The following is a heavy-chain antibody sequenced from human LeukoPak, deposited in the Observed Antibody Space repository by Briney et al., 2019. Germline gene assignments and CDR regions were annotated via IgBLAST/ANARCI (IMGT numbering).Heavy chain of an antibody. J-gene: IGHJ5*02. CDR3: XXXXXXXXTVGGKRNWFDP. D-gene: IGHD2-21*02. CDR2: INHSGST. V-gene: IGHV4-34*01. Sequence: PSETLSLTCAVYGGSFSGYYWSWIRQPPGKGLEWIGEINHSGSTNYNPSLKSRVTISVDTSKNQFSLKLSSVTAADTAVYYCXXXXXXXXTVGGKRNWFDPWGQGTLVTVSS. CDR1: GGSFSGYY.